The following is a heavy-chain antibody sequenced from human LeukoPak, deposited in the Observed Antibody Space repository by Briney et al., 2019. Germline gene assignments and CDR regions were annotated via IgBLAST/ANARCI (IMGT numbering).Heavy chain of an antibody. D-gene: IGHD2-2*01. Sequence: PGGSLRLSCAASGFTFSSYAMSWVRQAPGKGLEWVSAISGSGGSTYYADSVKGRFTISRDNSKNTLYLQMNSLRAEDTAVYYCARARYCSSTSCYPIPYYFDYWGQGTLVTVSS. J-gene: IGHJ4*02. V-gene: IGHV3-23*01. CDR1: GFTFSSYA. CDR2: ISGSGGST. CDR3: ARARYCSSTSCYPIPYYFDY.